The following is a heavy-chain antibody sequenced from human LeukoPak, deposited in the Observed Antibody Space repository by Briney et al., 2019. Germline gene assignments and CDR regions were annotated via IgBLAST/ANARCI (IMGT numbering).Heavy chain of an antibody. Sequence: GGSLRLSCAASGFAFSSSWMTWVRQAPGKGLEWVANIKPDGSEGSYVDSVKGRFTISRDNAKNSLFLQMISLRAEDTAVYYCARDRGYKSFDYWGQGALVTVSS. J-gene: IGHJ4*02. V-gene: IGHV3-7*04. CDR2: IKPDGSEG. CDR3: ARDRGYKSFDY. D-gene: IGHD3-10*01. CDR1: GFAFSSSW.